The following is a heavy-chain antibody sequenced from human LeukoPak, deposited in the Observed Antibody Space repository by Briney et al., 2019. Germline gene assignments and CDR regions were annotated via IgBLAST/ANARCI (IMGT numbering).Heavy chain of an antibody. CDR3: ARGYSSRWVDY. D-gene: IGHD6-13*01. V-gene: IGHV1-2*04. Sequence: ASVKVSCKTSGYTFTGYYMHWVRQAPGQGLEWMGWINPNSGGTNYAQKFQGWVTITRDTSISTAYMELSRLRSDDTAVYYCARGYSSRWVDYWGQGTLVTVSS. CDR2: INPNSGGT. CDR1: GYTFTGYY. J-gene: IGHJ4*02.